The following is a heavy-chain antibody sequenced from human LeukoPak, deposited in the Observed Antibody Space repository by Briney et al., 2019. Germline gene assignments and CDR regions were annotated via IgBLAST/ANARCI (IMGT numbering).Heavy chain of an antibody. J-gene: IGHJ4*02. CDR3: TRHPIVGANHFDY. Sequence: GGSLRLSCAASGFTFSGSAMHWVRQASGKGLELAGRIRSKANSYATAYAASVKGRFTISRDDSKNTAYLQMNSLKTEDTAVYYCTRHPIVGANHFDYWGQGTLVTVSS. D-gene: IGHD1-26*01. CDR2: IRSKANSYAT. V-gene: IGHV3-73*01. CDR1: GFTFSGSA.